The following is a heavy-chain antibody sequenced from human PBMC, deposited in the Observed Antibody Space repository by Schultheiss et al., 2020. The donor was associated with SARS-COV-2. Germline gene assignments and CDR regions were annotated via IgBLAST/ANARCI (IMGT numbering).Heavy chain of an antibody. J-gene: IGHJ6*02. CDR1: GFTFSNAW. CDR2: IYSGGST. Sequence: GGSLRLSCAASGFTFSNAWMSWVRQAPGKGLEWVSVIYSGGSTDYADSVKGRFTISRDNAKNSLYLQMNSLRAEDTAVYYCARAEYLDYGMDVWGQGTTVTVSS. D-gene: IGHD2-2*01. V-gene: IGHV3-53*01. CDR3: ARAEYLDYGMDV.